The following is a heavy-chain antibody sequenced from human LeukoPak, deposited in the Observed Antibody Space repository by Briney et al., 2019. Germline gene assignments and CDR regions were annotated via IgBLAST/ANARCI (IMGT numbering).Heavy chain of an antibody. CDR1: GFTFSSYS. V-gene: IGHV3-48*04. D-gene: IGHD1-7*01. CDR2: ISSIGTTI. Sequence: PGGSLRLSCAASGFTFSSYSMNWVRQTPGKGLEWVSSISSIGTTIYYADSVKGRFTTSRDNAKNSLFLQMNSLRVEDTAVYYCVRDITGTTYYYYYMDVWGKGTTVTVSS. J-gene: IGHJ6*03. CDR3: VRDITGTTYYYYYMDV.